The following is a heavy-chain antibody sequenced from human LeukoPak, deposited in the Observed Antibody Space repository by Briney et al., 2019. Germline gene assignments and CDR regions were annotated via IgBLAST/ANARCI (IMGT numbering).Heavy chain of an antibody. V-gene: IGHV3-53*01. CDR1: GFTVSNNY. J-gene: IGHJ4*02. D-gene: IGHD3-10*01. CDR2: IYSGGST. Sequence: PGGSLRLSCAASGFTVSNNYMSWVRQAPGKGLEWVSVIYSGGSTYYADSVKGRFAISRDNSKNTLYLQMNSLRAEDTAVYYCARDASGGLFYFDYWGQGTLVTVSS. CDR3: ARDASGGLFYFDY.